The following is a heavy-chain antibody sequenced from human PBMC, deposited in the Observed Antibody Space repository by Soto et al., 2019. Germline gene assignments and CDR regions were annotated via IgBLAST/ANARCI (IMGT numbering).Heavy chain of an antibody. D-gene: IGHD2-15*01. V-gene: IGHV3-23*01. Sequence: GGSLRLSCAASGFTFSSYAMSWVRQAPGKGLEWVSAISGSGGSTYYADSVKGRFTISRDNSKNTLYLQMNSLRAEDTAVYYCAKGYCSGGSCYRAFYRDVWGKGTTVTVSS. CDR3: AKGYCSGGSCYRAFYRDV. CDR1: GFTFSSYA. CDR2: ISGSGGST. J-gene: IGHJ6*03.